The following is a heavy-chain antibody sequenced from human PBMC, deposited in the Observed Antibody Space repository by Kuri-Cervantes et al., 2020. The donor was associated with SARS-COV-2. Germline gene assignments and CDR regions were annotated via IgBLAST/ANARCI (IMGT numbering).Heavy chain of an antibody. J-gene: IGHJ4*01. CDR3: ARNLGPTLYCGGDCQSDY. CDR2: INAGNGNT. V-gene: IGHV1-3*01. D-gene: IGHD2-21*02. Sequence: ASVKVSCKASGHTFTSYAMHWVRQAPGQRLEWMGWINAGNGNTKYSQKFQGRVTITRDTSASTAYMELSSLRSEDTAVYYCARNLGPTLYCGGDCQSDYWGHGNLVHVSS. CDR1: GHTFTSYA.